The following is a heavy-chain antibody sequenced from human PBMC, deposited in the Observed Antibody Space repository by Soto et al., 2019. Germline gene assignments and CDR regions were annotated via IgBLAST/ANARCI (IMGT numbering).Heavy chain of an antibody. CDR2: INHSGST. V-gene: IGHV4-34*01. CDR3: ARGPTFMVRELRNYYGMDV. CDR1: GGSFSGYY. Sequence: SETLSLTCAVYGGSFSGYYWSWIRQPPWKGLEWIGEINHSGSTNYNPSLKSRVTISVDTSKNQFSLKLSSVTAADTAVYYCARGPTFMVRELRNYYGMDVWGQGTTVTVSS. J-gene: IGHJ6*02. D-gene: IGHD3-10*01.